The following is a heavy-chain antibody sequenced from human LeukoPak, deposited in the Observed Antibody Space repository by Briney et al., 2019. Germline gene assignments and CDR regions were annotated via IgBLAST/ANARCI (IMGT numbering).Heavy chain of an antibody. V-gene: IGHV3-30-3*02. Sequence: QPGRSLRLSCAASGFTFSSYAMHWVRQAPGKGLEWVAVISYDGSNKYYADSVKGRFTISRDNSKNTLYLQMNSLRAEDTAVYYCARSTTVESRIDYWGQGTLVTVSS. CDR3: ARSTTVESRIDY. D-gene: IGHD4-17*01. CDR1: GFTFSSYA. CDR2: ISYDGSNK. J-gene: IGHJ4*02.